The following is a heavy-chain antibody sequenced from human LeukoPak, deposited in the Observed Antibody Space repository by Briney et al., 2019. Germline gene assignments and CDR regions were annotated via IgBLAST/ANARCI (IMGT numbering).Heavy chain of an antibody. Sequence: GGSLRLSCAASGFTVSSNYMSWVRQAPGKGLEWVSVIYSGGSTYYADSVKGRFTISRDNSKNTLYLQMNSLRAEDTAVYYCAKDLGGSSGWYVGYYYYGMDVWGQGTMVTVSS. CDR3: AKDLGGSSGWYVGYYYYGMDV. V-gene: IGHV3-53*01. CDR1: GFTVSSNY. CDR2: IYSGGST. J-gene: IGHJ6*02. D-gene: IGHD6-19*01.